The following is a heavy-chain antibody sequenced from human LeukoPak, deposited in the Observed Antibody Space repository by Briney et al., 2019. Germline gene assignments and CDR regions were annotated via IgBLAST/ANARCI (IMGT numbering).Heavy chain of an antibody. Sequence: SETLSLTCTVSGGSISSYYWSWIRQPPGKGLEWIGYIYYSGSTNYNPSLKSRVTISVDTSKNQFSLKLSSVTAADTAVYYCARARTTVVFRGFDPWGQGTLVTVSS. CDR1: GGSISSYY. D-gene: IGHD4-23*01. V-gene: IGHV4-59*01. CDR2: IYYSGST. J-gene: IGHJ5*02. CDR3: ARARTTVVFRGFDP.